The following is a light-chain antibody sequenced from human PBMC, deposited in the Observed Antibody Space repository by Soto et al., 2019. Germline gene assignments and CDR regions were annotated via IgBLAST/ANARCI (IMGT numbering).Light chain of an antibody. V-gene: IGKV1-39*01. CDR1: QSIDTY. CDR3: QQSHSTRLT. CDR2: KAS. Sequence: DIQMTQSPPSLSASVGDRVAITCRTSQSIDTYLNWYQQKPGKAPKLLIYKASSLRSGVPARFSGSGSGTDFTLTISSLEREDFATYYCQQSHSTRLTFGGGTKE. J-gene: IGKJ4*01.